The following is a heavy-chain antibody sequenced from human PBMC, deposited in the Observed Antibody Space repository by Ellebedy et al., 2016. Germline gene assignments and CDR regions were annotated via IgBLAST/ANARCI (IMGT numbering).Heavy chain of an antibody. Sequence: GESLKISXEGSGFIFSAFWMSWVRQAPGKGLELVANIKQDGSQIYYVDSVKGRFTISRDNAKNSVSLQMNSLRAEDTAVYYCARDQDGPGGAIDYWGQGTLVTVSS. CDR3: ARDQDGPGGAIDY. V-gene: IGHV3-7*01. CDR2: IKQDGSQI. J-gene: IGHJ4*02. CDR1: GFIFSAFW.